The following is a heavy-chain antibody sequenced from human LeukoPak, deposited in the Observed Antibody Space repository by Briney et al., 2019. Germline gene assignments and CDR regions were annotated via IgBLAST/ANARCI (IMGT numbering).Heavy chain of an antibody. J-gene: IGHJ4*02. CDR3: ARDGGGEAGSVIPAASPLAY. CDR1: GGTFRSYT. Sequence: SVKVSCKASGGTFRSYTISWVRQAPGQGLEWMGRIIPILGIANYAQKFQGRVTITADKSTSTAYMELSSLRSEDTAVYYCARDGGGEAGSVIPAASPLAYWGQGTLVTVSS. CDR2: IIPILGIA. D-gene: IGHD2-2*01. V-gene: IGHV1-69*04.